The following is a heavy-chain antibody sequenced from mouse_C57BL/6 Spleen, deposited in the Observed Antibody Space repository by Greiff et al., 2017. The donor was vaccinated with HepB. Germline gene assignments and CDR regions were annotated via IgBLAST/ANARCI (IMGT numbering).Heavy chain of an antibody. Sequence: VQLQQSGAELVMPGASVKLSCKASGYTFTSYWMHWVKQRPGQGLEWIGEIDPSDSYTNYNQKFKGKATLTVDTSSSTAYMQLSSLTSEDSAVYYCARPYFDYWGQGTTLTVSS. CDR1: GYTFTSYW. CDR2: IDPSDSYT. J-gene: IGHJ2*01. V-gene: IGHV1-69*01. CDR3: ARPYFDY.